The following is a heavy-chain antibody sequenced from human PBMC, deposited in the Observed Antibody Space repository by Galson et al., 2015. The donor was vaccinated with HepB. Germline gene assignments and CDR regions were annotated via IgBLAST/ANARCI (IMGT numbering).Heavy chain of an antibody. CDR2: INPKNGNT. V-gene: IGHV1-18*01. D-gene: IGHD2-2*01. J-gene: IGHJ4*02. Sequence: SVKVSCKASDYTFDTYGITWVRRAPGHGLEWMGWINPKNGNTNYAQKLQDRVTMTADTSTTTAYMELRSLKSDDTAVYYCARLTVSPPAMEGLDFWGQGTLVTVSS. CDR1: DYTFDTYG. CDR3: ARLTVSPPAMEGLDF.